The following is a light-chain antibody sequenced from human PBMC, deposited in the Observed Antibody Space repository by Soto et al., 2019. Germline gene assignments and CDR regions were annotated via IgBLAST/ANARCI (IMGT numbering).Light chain of an antibody. CDR1: QGVSSG. V-gene: IGKV3D-15*01. CDR2: GAS. Sequence: VMTQSPATLSVSPGERATLSCRAGQGVSSGLAWYQQRPGRAPRLVIYGASTRATGIPARFSGSGPVTEFTLTISSLQSEDFAVYYCQQRSNWPRTFGQGTKVDIK. CDR3: QQRSNWPRT. J-gene: IGKJ1*01.